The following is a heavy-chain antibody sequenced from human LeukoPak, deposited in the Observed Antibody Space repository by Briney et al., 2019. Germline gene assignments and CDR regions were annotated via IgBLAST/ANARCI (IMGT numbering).Heavy chain of an antibody. CDR1: GGSISSYY. CDR2: IYYSGTN. V-gene: IGHV4-59*12. D-gene: IGHD6-19*01. Sequence: PSETLSLTCTVSGGSISSYYWSWIRQPPGKGLEWVGSIYYSGTNSYNPSLKSPVTISVDMSKNHLSLRLSSVTAADTAMYYCARGTLYSGWSYYFDYWGQGTLVTVSS. CDR3: ARGTLYSGWSYYFDY. J-gene: IGHJ4*02.